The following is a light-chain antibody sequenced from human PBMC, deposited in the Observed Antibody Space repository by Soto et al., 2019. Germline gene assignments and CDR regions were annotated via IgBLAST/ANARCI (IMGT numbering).Light chain of an antibody. CDR2: AAS. J-gene: IGKJ1*01. Sequence: IQMTQSPSSLSASVGDSVTITCRASQSISNYLTWYQQKLGKAPKLLIYAASSLQSGVPSRFSGSGSGTDFTLTIGSLQPEDFATYYLQLSESVPWTLGQWTKVHIK. CDR3: QLSESVPWT. CDR1: QSISNY. V-gene: IGKV1-39*01.